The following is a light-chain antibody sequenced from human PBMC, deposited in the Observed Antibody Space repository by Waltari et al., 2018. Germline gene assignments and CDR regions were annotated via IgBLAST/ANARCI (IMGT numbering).Light chain of an antibody. CDR1: QNVSHNH. CDR2: APA. J-gene: IGKJ1*01. CDR3: HQYGSSIRS. Sequence: EIVLTQSPGTLSLSPGATAILYFRTSQNVSHNHVAWFQVKPGQPHRLLIYAPANRAPGVPVKFSGRGSGTDFSLTILIVEPEDFAVYSCHQYGSSIRSFGQGTKVEVK. V-gene: IGKV3-20*01.